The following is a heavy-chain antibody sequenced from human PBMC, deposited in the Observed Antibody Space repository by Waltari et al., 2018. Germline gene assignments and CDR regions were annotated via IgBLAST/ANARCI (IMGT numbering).Heavy chain of an antibody. CDR1: GGSISSYY. V-gene: IGHV4-59*08. CDR3: ARVESGYFGY. Sequence: QVQLQESGPGLVKPSETLSLTCTVSGGSISSYYWSWIRQPPGKGLEWIGYIYYSGSTNYNPSLKSRVTISVDTSKNQFSLKLSSVTAADTAVYYCARVESGYFGYWGQGTLVTVSS. CDR2: IYYSGST. D-gene: IGHD3-3*01. J-gene: IGHJ4*02.